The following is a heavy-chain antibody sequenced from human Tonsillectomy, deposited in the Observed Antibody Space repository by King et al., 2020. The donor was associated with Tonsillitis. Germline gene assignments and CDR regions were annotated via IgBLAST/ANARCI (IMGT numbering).Heavy chain of an antibody. V-gene: IGHV4-61*01. CDR1: GGSVSNSSYY. J-gene: IGHJ4*02. CDR3: ARDLYSNGWYYFDY. Sequence: QLQESSPGLVKPSETLSLTCTVSGGSVSNSSYYWSWIRQPPGKGLEWIGYIYYSGSTNYNPSLKSRVTISVDTSKNQFSLKLSSVTAADTAVYYCARDLYSNGWYYFDYWGQGTLVTVSS. D-gene: IGHD6-19*01. CDR2: IYYSGST.